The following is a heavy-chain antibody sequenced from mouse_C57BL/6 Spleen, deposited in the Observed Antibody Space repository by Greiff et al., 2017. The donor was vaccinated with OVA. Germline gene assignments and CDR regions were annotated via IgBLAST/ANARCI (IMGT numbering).Heavy chain of an antibody. D-gene: IGHD1-1*01. CDR1: GFTFSDYG. V-gene: IGHV5-17*01. J-gene: IGHJ4*01. CDR2: ISSGSSTI. Sequence: EVQLQESGGGLVKPGGSLKLSCAASGFTFSDYGMPWVRQAPEQGLEWVAYISSGSSTIYYADTVKGRFTISRAHAKKTRCLQMTSLRSEDTARYYCARLITTVEDKDYWGQGTSVTVSS. CDR3: ARLITTVEDKDY.